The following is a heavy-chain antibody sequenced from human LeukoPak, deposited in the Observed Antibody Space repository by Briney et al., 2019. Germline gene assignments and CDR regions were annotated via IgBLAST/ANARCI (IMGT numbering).Heavy chain of an antibody. J-gene: IGHJ4*02. Sequence: GRSLRLSCVASGFAFDDHAMHWVRQAPGKGLEWVSGISWNSVRTVYADSVKGRFTISRDNAKNTLYLQMNSLRAEDTAVYYCARDLPISDSSGYYLDYWGQGTVVTVSS. CDR3: ARDLPISDSSGYYLDY. V-gene: IGHV3-9*01. CDR1: GFAFDDHA. CDR2: ISWNSVRT. D-gene: IGHD3-22*01.